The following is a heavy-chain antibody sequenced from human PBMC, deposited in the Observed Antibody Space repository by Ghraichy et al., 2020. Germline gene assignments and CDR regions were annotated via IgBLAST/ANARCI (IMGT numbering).Heavy chain of an antibody. CDR3: AKDSRLYGDYPYYFDY. J-gene: IGHJ4*02. CDR1: GFTFSNYA. Sequence: LSLTCAASGFTFSNYAMSWVRQAPGKGLEWVSVISGSGGTTYYADSVKGRFTISRDNSKNTLYLQMNSLRAEDTAVYYCAKDSRLYGDYPYYFDYWGQGTLVTVSS. CDR2: ISGSGGTT. D-gene: IGHD4-17*01. V-gene: IGHV3-23*01.